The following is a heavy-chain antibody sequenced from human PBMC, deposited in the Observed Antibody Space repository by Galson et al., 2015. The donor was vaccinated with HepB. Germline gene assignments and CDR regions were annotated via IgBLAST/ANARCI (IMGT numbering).Heavy chain of an antibody. CDR3: ARERQQLAFPDYYYYGMDV. D-gene: IGHD6-13*01. CDR1: GYTFTSYA. V-gene: IGHV7-4-1*02. CDR2: INTNTGNP. Sequence: SVKVSCKASGYTFTSYAMNWVRQAPGQGLEWMGWINTNTGNPTYAQGFTGRFVFSLDTSVSTAYLQISSLKAEDTAVYYCARERQQLAFPDYYYYGMDVWGQGTTVTASS. J-gene: IGHJ6*02.